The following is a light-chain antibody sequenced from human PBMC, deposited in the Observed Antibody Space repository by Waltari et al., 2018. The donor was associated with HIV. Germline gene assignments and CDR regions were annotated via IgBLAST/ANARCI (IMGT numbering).Light chain of an antibody. CDR2: DAC. Sequence: IVLTQSPATLSLSPGERATLSCRASQSVSSYLAWYQQKPGRAPRLLSYDACTRATGIPARFSGSGCGTEFALTISSRGPEDFAVYYCQQRSNRPPKYTFGQGTKLEIK. V-gene: IGKV3-11*01. CDR1: QSVSSY. J-gene: IGKJ2*01. CDR3: QQRSNRPPKYT.